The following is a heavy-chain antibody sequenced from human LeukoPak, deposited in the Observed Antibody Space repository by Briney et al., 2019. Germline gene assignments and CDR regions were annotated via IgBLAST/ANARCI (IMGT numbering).Heavy chain of an antibody. D-gene: IGHD1-26*01. CDR1: GYTFTDYY. CDR3: ATVGYSGSYPDQDWFDP. Sequence: ASVKVSCKASGYTFTDYYMHWVQQAPGKGLEWMGLVGPEDGETIYAEKFQGRVTITADTSTDTAYMELSSLRSEDTAVYYCATVGYSGSYPDQDWFDPWGQGTLVTVSS. J-gene: IGHJ5*02. CDR2: VGPEDGET. V-gene: IGHV1-69-2*01.